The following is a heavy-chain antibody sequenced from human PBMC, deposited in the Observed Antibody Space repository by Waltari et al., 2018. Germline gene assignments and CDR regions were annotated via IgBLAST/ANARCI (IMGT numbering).Heavy chain of an antibody. CDR2: IYTSGST. CDR3: ARNPGGVAVAGNYYYYGMDV. Sequence: QVQLQESGPGLVKPSETLSLTCTVSGGSISSYYWSWIRQPAGQGLEWIGRIYTSGSTNYNPSLKSRVTMSVDTSKNQFSLKLSSVTAADTAVYYCARNPGGVAVAGNYYYYGMDVWGQGTTVTVSS. V-gene: IGHV4-4*07. D-gene: IGHD6-19*01. CDR1: GGSISSYY. J-gene: IGHJ6*02.